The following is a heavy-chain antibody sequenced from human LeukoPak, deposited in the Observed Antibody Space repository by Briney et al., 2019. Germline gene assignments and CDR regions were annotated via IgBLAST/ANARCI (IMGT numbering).Heavy chain of an antibody. CDR3: ARGYGDFRVEGRYFHS. Sequence: GGSLRLSCAASGFTFSSYSMNWVRQAPGKGLEWVSYISSSTSYIYYADSVKGRFTISRDNAKNALYLQMNSLRAEDTAVYYCARGYGDFRVEGRYFHSWGQGTLVTVSS. V-gene: IGHV3-21*01. J-gene: IGHJ4*02. CDR1: GFTFSSYS. D-gene: IGHD4-17*01. CDR2: ISSSTSYI.